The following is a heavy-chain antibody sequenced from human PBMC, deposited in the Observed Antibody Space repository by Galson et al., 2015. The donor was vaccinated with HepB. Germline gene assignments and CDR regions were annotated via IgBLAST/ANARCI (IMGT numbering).Heavy chain of an antibody. Sequence: CAISGDSVSSNSAAWNWIRQSPSRGLEWLGRTYYRSKWYNDYAVSVESRITINPDTSKNQFSLQLNSVTPEDTAVYYCARAPGIAVAGIIVAFDIWGQGKMVTASS. J-gene: IGHJ3*02. D-gene: IGHD6-19*01. CDR2: TYYRSKWYN. V-gene: IGHV6-1*01. CDR3: ARAPGIAVAGIIVAFDI. CDR1: GDSVSSNSAA.